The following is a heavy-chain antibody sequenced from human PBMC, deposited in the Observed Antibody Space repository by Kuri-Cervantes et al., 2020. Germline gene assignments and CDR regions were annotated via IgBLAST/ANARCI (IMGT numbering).Heavy chain of an antibody. V-gene: IGHV1-69*13. Sequence: SVKVSCKAPGGTFSSDAVSWVRQAPGQGLEWMGTIIPIFGTTNYAQKFQGRVTITADESTSTAYMELSSLRSDDTAVYYCYCRLLSGDYENWGQGTLVTVSS. CDR2: IIPIFGTT. D-gene: IGHD4-17*01. CDR1: GGTFSSDA. J-gene: IGHJ4*02. CDR3: YCRLLSGDYEN.